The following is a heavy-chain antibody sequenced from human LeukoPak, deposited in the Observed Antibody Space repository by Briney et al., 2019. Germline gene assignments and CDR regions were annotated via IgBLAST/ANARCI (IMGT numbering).Heavy chain of an antibody. CDR1: GGSISSGGYC. J-gene: IGHJ6*02. Sequence: PSQTLSLTCTVSGGSISSGGYCWSWIRQHPGKGLEWIGYIYYSGSTYYNPSLKSRVTISVDTSKNQFSLKLSSVTAADTAVYYCARDGGTSGYYYYYGMDVWGQGTTVTVSS. CDR3: ARDGGTSGYYYYYGMDV. CDR2: IYYSGST. V-gene: IGHV4-31*03. D-gene: IGHD3-3*01.